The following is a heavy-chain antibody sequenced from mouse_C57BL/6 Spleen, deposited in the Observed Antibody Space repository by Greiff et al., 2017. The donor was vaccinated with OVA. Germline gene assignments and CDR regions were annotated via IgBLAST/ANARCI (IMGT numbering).Heavy chain of an antibody. CDR1: GYSFTGYY. CDR3: AKAGSSSLAMDY. V-gene: IGHV1-42*01. J-gene: IGHJ4*01. Sequence: EVQLQQSGPELVKPGASVKISCKASGYSFTGYYMNWVKQSPEKSLEWIGEINPSTGGTTYNQKFKAKATLTVDKSSSTAYMQLKSLTSEDSAVYYCAKAGSSSLAMDYWGQGTSVTVSS. D-gene: IGHD1-1*01. CDR2: INPSTGGT.